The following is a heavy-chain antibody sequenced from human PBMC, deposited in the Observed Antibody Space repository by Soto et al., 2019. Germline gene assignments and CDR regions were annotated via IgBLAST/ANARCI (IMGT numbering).Heavy chain of an antibody. J-gene: IGHJ4*02. V-gene: IGHV4-30-2*01. Sequence: QLQLPESGSGLVKPSQTLSLTCAVSGGSISSGGYSCSWIRQPPGQGLEWIGYIYHRGSTYYNPSLQSRVTLSVDRSQNQFSLKLSSVTAADTAVYYCARGPPLGLWGQGTLVTFSS. D-gene: IGHD1-26*01. CDR1: GGSISSGGYS. CDR3: ARGPPLGL. CDR2: IYHRGST.